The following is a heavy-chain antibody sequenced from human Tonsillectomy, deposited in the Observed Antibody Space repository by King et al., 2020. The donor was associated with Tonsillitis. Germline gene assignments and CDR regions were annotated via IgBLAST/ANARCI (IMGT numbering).Heavy chain of an antibody. CDR2: IYHSGST. Sequence: QLQESGPGLVKPSGTLSLTCAVSGGSISSSNWWSWLRQPPGKGLEWIGEIYHSGSTNYHPSLKSRVTISVDKSKNQFSLKLSSVTAADTAVYYCARDQDSSSSAEYFQHWGQGTLVTVSS. J-gene: IGHJ1*01. V-gene: IGHV4-4*02. CDR1: GGSISSSNW. D-gene: IGHD6-6*01. CDR3: ARDQDSSSSAEYFQH.